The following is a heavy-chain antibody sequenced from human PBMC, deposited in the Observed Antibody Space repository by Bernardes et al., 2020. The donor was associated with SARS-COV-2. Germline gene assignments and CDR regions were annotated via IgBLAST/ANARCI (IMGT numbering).Heavy chain of an antibody. CDR2: ISSSSSYI. J-gene: IGHJ5*02. CDR3: ARDYDYGDYAVGWFDP. V-gene: IGHV3-21*01. Sequence: GSLRLSCAASGFTFSSYSMNWVRQAPGKGLEWVSSISSSSSYIYYADSVKGRFTISRDNAKNSLYLQMNSLRAEDTAVYYCARDYDYGDYAVGWFDPWGQGTLVTVSS. CDR1: GFTFSSYS. D-gene: IGHD4-17*01.